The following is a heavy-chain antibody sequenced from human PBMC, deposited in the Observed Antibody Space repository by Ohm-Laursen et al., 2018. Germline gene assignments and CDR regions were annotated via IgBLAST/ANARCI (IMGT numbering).Heavy chain of an antibody. CDR2: LYHSGSS. V-gene: IGHV4-38-2*01. CDR1: GYPISSGYY. Sequence: SETLSLTCAVSGYPISSGYYWGWIRQPPGRGPEWIGSLYHSGSSFYKPSLKSRVTISVDTSKNQFSLKLRSVTAADTAVYYCARGSYDSSWYFDVWGRGTLVTVSS. J-gene: IGHJ2*01. D-gene: IGHD5-12*01. CDR3: ARGSYDSSWYFDV.